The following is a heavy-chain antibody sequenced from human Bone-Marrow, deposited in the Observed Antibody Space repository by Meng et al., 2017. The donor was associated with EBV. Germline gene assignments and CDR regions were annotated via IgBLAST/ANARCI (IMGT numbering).Heavy chain of an antibody. Sequence: LQEAGPGRVHLWGTLSLPVTVSGRSISRRGYYWGWIRQPPGKGLEWIGSIYYSGSTYYNPSLKSRVTISVDTSKNQFSLKLSSVTAADTAVYYCARDGYNFPPDYWGQGTLVTVSS. J-gene: IGHJ4*02. V-gene: IGHV4-39*07. CDR1: GRSISRRGYY. CDR2: IYYSGST. CDR3: ARDGYNFPPDY. D-gene: IGHD5-24*01.